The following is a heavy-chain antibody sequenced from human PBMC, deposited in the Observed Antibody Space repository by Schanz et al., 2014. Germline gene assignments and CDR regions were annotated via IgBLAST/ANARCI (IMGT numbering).Heavy chain of an antibody. D-gene: IGHD3-10*01. CDR1: GFSFGTYA. CDR3: PADLWFGAVWGVW. V-gene: IGHV3-23*01. Sequence: EVQLLESGGGLVQPGGSLRLSCAASGFSFGTYAMSWVRQAPGKGLLWVSSFNDGGVNKYYADSVKGRFTISSDNSKSTLYLQRSSLRAEDTPVYYCPADLWFGAVWGVWWGQGTLVTVSS. CDR2: FNDGGVNK. J-gene: IGHJ4*02.